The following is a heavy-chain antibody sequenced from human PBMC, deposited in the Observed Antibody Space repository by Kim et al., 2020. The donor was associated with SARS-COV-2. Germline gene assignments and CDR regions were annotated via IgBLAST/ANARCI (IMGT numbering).Heavy chain of an antibody. CDR1: GGSISSSSYY. CDR2: IYYSGST. Sequence: SETLSLTCTVSGGSISSSSYYWGWIRQPPGKGLEWIGSIYYSGSTYYNPSLKSRVTISVDTSKNQFSLKLSSVTAADTAVYYCARFAVAGRFDYWGQGTL. CDR3: ARFAVAGRFDY. V-gene: IGHV4-39*01. D-gene: IGHD6-19*01. J-gene: IGHJ4*02.